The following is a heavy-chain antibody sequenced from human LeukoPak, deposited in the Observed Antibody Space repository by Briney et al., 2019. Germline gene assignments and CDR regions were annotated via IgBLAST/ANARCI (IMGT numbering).Heavy chain of an antibody. Sequence: PGGSLRLSCAASGFTFSNYSMNWVRQAPGKGLEWVSYITSSSTVYYAGSVKGRFTISRDNAKNSLFLQMNSLRAEDTAVYYCARDYCSGPKCYFIASWGKGALVTVSS. J-gene: IGHJ4*02. CDR2: ITSSSTV. CDR3: ARDYCSGPKCYFIAS. CDR1: GFTFSNYS. D-gene: IGHD2-15*01. V-gene: IGHV3-48*04.